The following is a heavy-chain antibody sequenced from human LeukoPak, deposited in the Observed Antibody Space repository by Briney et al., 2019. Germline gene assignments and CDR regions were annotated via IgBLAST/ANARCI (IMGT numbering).Heavy chain of an antibody. V-gene: IGHV4-59*08. CDR1: GGSISSYY. Sequence: SETLSLTCTVSGGSISSYYWSWIRQPPGKGLEWIGYIYYSGSTNYNPSLKSRVTISVDTSKNQFSLKLSSVTAADTAVYYCARHLDVDYYYGMDVWGQGTTVTVSS. CDR2: IYYSGST. CDR3: ARHLDVDYYYGMDV. D-gene: IGHD3-9*01. J-gene: IGHJ6*02.